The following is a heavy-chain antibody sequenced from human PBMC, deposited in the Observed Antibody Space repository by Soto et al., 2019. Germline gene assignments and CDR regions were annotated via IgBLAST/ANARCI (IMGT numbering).Heavy chain of an antibody. V-gene: IGHV1-2*04. CDR2: INPNSGGT. CDR3: ARGVYDSSGYYYLLDYYYGMDV. D-gene: IGHD3-22*01. Sequence: ASVKVSCKASGYTFTGYYMHLVRQAPGQGLEWMGWINPNSGGTNYAQKFQGWVTMTRDTSISTAYMELSRLRSGDTAVYYCARGVYDSSGYYYLLDYYYGMDVWGQGTTVTVSS. CDR1: GYTFTGYY. J-gene: IGHJ6*02.